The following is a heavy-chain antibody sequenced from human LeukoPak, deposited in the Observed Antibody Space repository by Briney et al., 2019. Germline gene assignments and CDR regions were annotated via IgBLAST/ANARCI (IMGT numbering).Heavy chain of an antibody. J-gene: IGHJ4*02. CDR2: ISSSGSTI. V-gene: IGHV3-48*03. D-gene: IGHD4-23*01. Sequence: GSLRLSCAASGFTFSSYEMSWVRQAPGKGLEWVSYISSSGSTIYYADSVKGRFTISRDNAKNSLYLQMNSLRAVDTAVYYCARKRWYFDYWGQGTLVTVSS. CDR1: GFTFSSYE. CDR3: ARKRWYFDY.